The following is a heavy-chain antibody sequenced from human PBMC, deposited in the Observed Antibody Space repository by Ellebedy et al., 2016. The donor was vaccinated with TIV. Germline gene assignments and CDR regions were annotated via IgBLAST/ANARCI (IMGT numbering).Heavy chain of an antibody. Sequence: MPSETLSLTCTVSSGSISTVNYYWSWIRQHTEKGLEWIGYISYIGCTYYNPSLKSRVTMSVDTSKNQFSLKLSSVTATDTAVYYCARDRNCGGDCHDAFDIWGQGTVVTVSS. CDR2: ISYIGCT. V-gene: IGHV4-31*03. D-gene: IGHD2-21*02. J-gene: IGHJ3*02. CDR1: SGSISTVNYY. CDR3: ARDRNCGGDCHDAFDI.